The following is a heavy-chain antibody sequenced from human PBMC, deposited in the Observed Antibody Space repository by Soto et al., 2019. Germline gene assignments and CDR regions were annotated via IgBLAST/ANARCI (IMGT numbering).Heavy chain of an antibody. CDR3: ARVLTAAGFDY. D-gene: IGHD6-13*01. V-gene: IGHV1-18*01. CDR2: ISGYNGNT. Sequence: ASVKVSCKASGYTFTSYGISWVRQAPGEGLEWVGWISGYNGNTNYAQKLQGRVTMTTDTSTSTAYMELRSLRSDDTAVYYCARVLTAAGFDYWGQGTLVTVSS. CDR1: GYTFTSYG. J-gene: IGHJ4*02.